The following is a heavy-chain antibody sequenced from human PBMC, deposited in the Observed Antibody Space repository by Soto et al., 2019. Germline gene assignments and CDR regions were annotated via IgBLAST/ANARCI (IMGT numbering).Heavy chain of an antibody. J-gene: IGHJ3*02. CDR3: ARDTETLGPRANDALDI. Sequence: GASVKVSCKASGGTFSSYAISWVRQAPGQGLEWMGGIIPIFGTAKYSQNFQGRVSITRDTSASTVYMELTGLTSEDTAVYYCARDTETLGPRANDALDIWGQGTMVTVSS. D-gene: IGHD3-3*02. V-gene: IGHV1-69*05. CDR1: GGTFSSYA. CDR2: IIPIFGTA.